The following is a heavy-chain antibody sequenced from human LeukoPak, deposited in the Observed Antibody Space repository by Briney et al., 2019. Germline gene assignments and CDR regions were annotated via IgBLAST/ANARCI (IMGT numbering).Heavy chain of an antibody. CDR1: GFTFSSYG. V-gene: IGHV3-30*18. D-gene: IGHD4-17*01. CDR3: AKSGTNGDYGPRY. J-gene: IGHJ4*02. CDR2: ISYDGSNK. Sequence: GGSLRLSCAASGFTFSSYGMHWVRQAPGKGLEWVAVISYDGSNKYYADSVKGRFTISRDNSKNTLYLQMSSLRVEDTAVYYCAKSGTNGDYGPRYWGQGPRVTVSS.